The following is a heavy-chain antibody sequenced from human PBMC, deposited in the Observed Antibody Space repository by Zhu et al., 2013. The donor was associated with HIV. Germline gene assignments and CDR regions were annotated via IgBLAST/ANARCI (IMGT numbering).Heavy chain of an antibody. CDR1: GYTFSSYG. CDR3: ARALYSGSSKGAFDI. V-gene: IGHV1-18*04. CDR2: ISTYKGIT. D-gene: IGHD1-26*01. Sequence: QVHLVQSGAEVRKPGASVKVSCKTSGYTFSSYGISWVRQAPGQGLEWMGWISTYKGITKYAEKFQGRVTMTTDTYTSTAHMELRSLRSDDTAVYYCARALYSGSSKGAFDIWGQGTMVTVSS. J-gene: IGHJ3*02.